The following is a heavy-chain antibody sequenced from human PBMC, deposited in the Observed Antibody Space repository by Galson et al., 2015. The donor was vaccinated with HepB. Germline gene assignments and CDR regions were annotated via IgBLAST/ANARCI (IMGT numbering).Heavy chain of an antibody. D-gene: IGHD6-19*01. CDR3: ARDYSSGWYVSVSFDY. J-gene: IGHJ4*02. V-gene: IGHV3-21*01. CDR2: ISSSSSYI. Sequence: SLRLSCAASGFTFSSYSMNWVRQAPGKGLEWVSSISSSSSYIYYADSVKGRFTISRDNAKNSLYLQMNSLRAEDTAVYYCARDYSSGWYVSVSFDYWGQGTLVTVSS. CDR1: GFTFSSYS.